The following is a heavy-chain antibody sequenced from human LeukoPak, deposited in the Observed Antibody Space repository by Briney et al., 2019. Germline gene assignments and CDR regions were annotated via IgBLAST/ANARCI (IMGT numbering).Heavy chain of an antibody. CDR3: ARDLGQKYYYDSSAWPDAFDI. D-gene: IGHD3-22*01. J-gene: IGHJ3*02. Sequence: GGSLRLSCAASGFTFSSYVRSWSRQAPGKGLEWVSYISSSGSTIYYADSVKGRFTISRDKAKNSRYLQMNSLRAEDTSVYYCARDLGQKYYYDSSAWPDAFDIWAKGQWSPSLQ. V-gene: IGHV3-11*01. CDR1: GFTFSSYV. CDR2: ISSSGSTI.